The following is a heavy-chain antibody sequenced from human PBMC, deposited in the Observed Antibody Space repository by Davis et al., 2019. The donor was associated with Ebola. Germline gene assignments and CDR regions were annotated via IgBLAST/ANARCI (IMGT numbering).Heavy chain of an antibody. V-gene: IGHV3-43*02. CDR3: AKSAVDGYQLLYYDWFDP. Sequence: GGSLRLSCAASGFTFSSYAMSWVRQAPGKGLEWVSLISGDGGSTYYADSVKGRFTISRDNSKNSLYLQMNSLRTEDTALYYCAKSAVDGYQLLYYDWFDPWGQGTLVTVSS. CDR2: ISGDGGST. J-gene: IGHJ5*02. CDR1: GFTFSSYA. D-gene: IGHD2-2*02.